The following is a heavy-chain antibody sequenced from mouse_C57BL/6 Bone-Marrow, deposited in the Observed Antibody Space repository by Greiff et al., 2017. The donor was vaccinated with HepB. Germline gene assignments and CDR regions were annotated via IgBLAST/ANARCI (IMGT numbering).Heavy chain of an antibody. CDR1: GFNIKDDY. V-gene: IGHV14-4*01. CDR3: TTTFAY. Sequence: VQLQQSGAELVRPGASVKLSCTASGFNIKDDYMHWVKQRPEPGLEWIGWIDPENGDTEYASKFQGKATITADTSSHTSYLQLSSLTPEDTAVYYCTTTFAYWGQGTLVTVSA. CDR2: IDPENGDT. J-gene: IGHJ3*01.